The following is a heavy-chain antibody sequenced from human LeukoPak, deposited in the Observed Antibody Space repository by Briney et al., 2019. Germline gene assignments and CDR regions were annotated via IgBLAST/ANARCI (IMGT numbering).Heavy chain of an antibody. J-gene: IGHJ4*02. CDR2: IYHSGST. CDR3: VRLRWAILAPYFDH. Sequence: SETLSLTCSVSTDSTNTYYLSWIRQSPGKGLEWIGHIYHSGSTDYNPSFKSRVTISIDMSKKEFSLKLTSVTVADTAMYYCVRLRWAILAPYFDHWGQGAFVIVSS. CDR1: TDSTNTYY. D-gene: IGHD3-3*01. V-gene: IGHV4-59*01.